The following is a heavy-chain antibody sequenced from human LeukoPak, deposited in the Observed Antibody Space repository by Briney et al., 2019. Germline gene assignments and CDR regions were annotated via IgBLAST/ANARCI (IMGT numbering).Heavy chain of an antibody. Sequence: PRRSLRPSSAASAFTFTSYKTKCDRQPPRNGLEWVSYISSRRSTIHYAASVKGRFTISRDNAKNSLYLQMNSLRADDTAVYYCAFGGGTTGLFDFWGQGTLVTVSS. V-gene: IGHV3-48*04. CDR2: ISSRRSTI. CDR3: AFGGGTTGLFDF. J-gene: IGHJ4*02. CDR1: AFTFTSYK. D-gene: IGHD1-1*01.